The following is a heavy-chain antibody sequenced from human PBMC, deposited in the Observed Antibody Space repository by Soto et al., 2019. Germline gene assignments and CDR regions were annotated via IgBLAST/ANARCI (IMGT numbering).Heavy chain of an antibody. Sequence: QVQLVQSGPEVKRPGASVKVSCKPSGYTFTSYGISWVRQAPGQGLEWMGWISAHNGNTNYAQKVQGRVTMTTDTSTRTAYMELTSLRSDDTAVYYCARSWYSTTRYFDFWGRGTLVTVSS. J-gene: IGHJ2*01. V-gene: IGHV1-18*01. CDR3: ARSWYSTTRYFDF. D-gene: IGHD1-26*01. CDR1: GYTFTSYG. CDR2: ISAHNGNT.